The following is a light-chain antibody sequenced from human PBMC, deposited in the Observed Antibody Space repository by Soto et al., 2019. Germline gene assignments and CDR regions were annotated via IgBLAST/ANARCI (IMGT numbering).Light chain of an antibody. CDR1: TRDIAGYNY. CDR3: TSFSSSTSLSV. J-gene: IGLJ1*01. Sequence: QSVLTQPASVSGSLGQSITISCTGTTRDIAGYNYISWYQQLPGKAPKLMIYQVTIRPSGISNRFSGSKSGNTASLTISGLQAEDEADYYCTSFSSSTSLSVFGTGTKLTVL. V-gene: IGLV2-14*01. CDR2: QVT.